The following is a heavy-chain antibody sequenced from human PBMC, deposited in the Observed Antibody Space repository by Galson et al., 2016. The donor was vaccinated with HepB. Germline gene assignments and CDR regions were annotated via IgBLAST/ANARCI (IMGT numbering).Heavy chain of an antibody. Sequence: SLRLSCAASGFTFRDSPMSWVRQSPGKGLEWVSTVNVYDEDTHYADSVRGRFTISRDNSKNTLHFQMNDLRAEDTALYYCAKDPAFTDPFDVWGPGTLVTVSS. J-gene: IGHJ3*01. CDR2: VNVYDEDT. V-gene: IGHV3-23*01. CDR1: GFTFRDSP. CDR3: AKDPAFTDPFDV.